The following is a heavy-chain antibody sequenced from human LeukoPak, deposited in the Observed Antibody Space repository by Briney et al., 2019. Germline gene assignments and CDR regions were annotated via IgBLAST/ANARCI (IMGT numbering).Heavy chain of an antibody. CDR3: ARDPYSGGYWNYYYYYMDV. Sequence: NPGGSLRLSCAASGFTFSSYNMNWVRQAPGKGLEWVSSITSSSSYIYYADPVKGRFTISRDNAKNSLFLQMNSLTAEDTAVYYCARDPYSGGYWNYYYYYMDVWGKGTTVTISS. J-gene: IGHJ6*03. V-gene: IGHV3-21*01. CDR2: ITSSSSYI. D-gene: IGHD1-26*01. CDR1: GFTFSSYN.